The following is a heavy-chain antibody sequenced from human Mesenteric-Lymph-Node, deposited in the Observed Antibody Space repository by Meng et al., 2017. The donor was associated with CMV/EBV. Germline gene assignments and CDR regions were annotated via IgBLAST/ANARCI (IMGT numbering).Heavy chain of an antibody. CDR3: AKRGTTDYFDY. D-gene: IGHD4-11*01. CDR2: VSVSGTNT. J-gene: IGHJ4*02. Sequence: GESLKISCAASGFTFSNYAMSWVRQAPGKGLEWVSGVSVSGTNTYYADSVKGRFTISKDNSKNTLYLRMNSLRAEDTAVYYCAKRGTTDYFDYWGQGTLVTFSS. CDR1: GFTFSNYA. V-gene: IGHV3-23*01.